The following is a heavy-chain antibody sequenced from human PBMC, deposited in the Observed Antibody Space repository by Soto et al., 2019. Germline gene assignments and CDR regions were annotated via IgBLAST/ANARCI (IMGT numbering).Heavy chain of an antibody. CDR1: GYTFNGNF. J-gene: IGHJ6*02. Sequence: ASVKVSCKASGYTFNGNFLHWVRQAPGQRLEWMGWINPKSGGTNYAQKFQGRVTMTRDTSLSTAYMELSRLRSDDTAVYYCARGERGVPTAAYFYGLDVWGQGTTVTVSS. CDR3: ARGERGVPTAAYFYGLDV. D-gene: IGHD2-2*01. V-gene: IGHV1-2*02. CDR2: INPKSGGT.